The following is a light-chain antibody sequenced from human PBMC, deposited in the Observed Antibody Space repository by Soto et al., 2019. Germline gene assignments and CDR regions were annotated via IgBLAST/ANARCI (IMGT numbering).Light chain of an antibody. Sequence: SYELTQPPSVSVAPGETARITCGGDNIGSKNVHWYQQKTGQAPVLVIYYDSDRPSGIPERFSGSKSGNTATLTISRVEAGDEADYYCQVWDSNDDHVVFGGGTKLTVL. V-gene: IGLV3-21*04. J-gene: IGLJ2*01. CDR2: YDS. CDR1: NIGSKN. CDR3: QVWDSNDDHVV.